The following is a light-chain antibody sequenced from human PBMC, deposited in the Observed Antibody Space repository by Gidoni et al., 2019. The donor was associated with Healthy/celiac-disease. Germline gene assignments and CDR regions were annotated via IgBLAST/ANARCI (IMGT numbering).Light chain of an antibody. CDR3: CSYAGSWRVV. CDR2: DVS. V-gene: IGLV2-11*01. CDR1: SSDVGGFNY. Sequence: QSALTQPRSVSGSPGQSVTISCTGPSSDVGGFNYVSWYQQHPGKAPKLMIYDVSKRPSGVPDRFSCSKSGNTASLTISGLQAEDEADYYCCSYAGSWRVVFGGGTKLTVL. J-gene: IGLJ2*01.